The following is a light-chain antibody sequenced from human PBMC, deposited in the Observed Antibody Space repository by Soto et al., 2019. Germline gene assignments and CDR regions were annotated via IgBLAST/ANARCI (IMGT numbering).Light chain of an antibody. Sequence: QSALTQPPSVSEAPGQRVTISCTGSNSNIGAGYDVHWYQQLPGTAPKLLIYGNSNRPSGVPDRFSGSKSGTSASLTITGLQAEDEADYYCQSYGDSLSGYVFGTGTKVTV. J-gene: IGLJ1*01. CDR2: GNS. CDR3: QSYGDSLSGYV. V-gene: IGLV1-40*01. CDR1: NSNIGAGYD.